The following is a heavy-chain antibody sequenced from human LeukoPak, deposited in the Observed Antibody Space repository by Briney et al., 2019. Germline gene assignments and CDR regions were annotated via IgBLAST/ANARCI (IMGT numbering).Heavy chain of an antibody. V-gene: IGHV2-5*02. CDR1: GFSLSTYGEG. CDR3: AHRQVGHSTTWDTGYYDH. D-gene: IGHD6-13*01. CDR2: IYWDDDK. J-gene: IGHJ4*02. Sequence: SGPTLVNPTQTLTLTCTFSGFSLSTYGEGVGWLRQPPGKALEWLALIYWDDDKRYSPSLKSRLTVTKDTSNNQVVLTMTNMDPVDTGTYYCAHRQVGHSTTWDTGYYDHWGQGTLVTVSS.